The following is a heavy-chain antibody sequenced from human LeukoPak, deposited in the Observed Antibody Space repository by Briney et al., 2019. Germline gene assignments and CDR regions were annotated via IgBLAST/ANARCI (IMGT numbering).Heavy chain of an antibody. CDR1: GGSISSYY. V-gene: IGHV4-59*01. CDR2: IYYSGST. CDR3: ARIHRYCSGGACYVLDN. D-gene: IGHD2-15*01. Sequence: PSETLPLTCTVSGGSISSYYWSWIRQPPGKGLEWIGYIYYSGSTNYNPSLKSRVTISVDTSKNQFSLKLSSVTAADTAVYYCARIHRYCSGGACYVLDNWGQGTLVAVSS. J-gene: IGHJ4*02.